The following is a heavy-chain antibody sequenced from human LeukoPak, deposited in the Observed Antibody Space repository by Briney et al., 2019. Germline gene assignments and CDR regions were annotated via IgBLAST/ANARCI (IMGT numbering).Heavy chain of an antibody. D-gene: IGHD2-2*02. J-gene: IGHJ5*02. V-gene: IGHV4-4*09. Sequence: SQTLSLTCTVSGGSISSYYWSWIRQPPGKGLEWIGYIYTSGSTNYNPSLKSRVTISVDTSKNQFSLKLSSLTAADTAVYYCARRVVPADIPSSNWFDPWGQGTLVTVSS. CDR3: ARRVVPADIPSSNWFDP. CDR1: GGSISSYY. CDR2: IYTSGST.